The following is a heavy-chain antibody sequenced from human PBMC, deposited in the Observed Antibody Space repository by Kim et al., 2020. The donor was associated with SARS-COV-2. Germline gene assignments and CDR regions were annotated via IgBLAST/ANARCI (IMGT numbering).Heavy chain of an antibody. Sequence: GGSLRLSCAASGFTFSDYYMSWIRQAPGKGLEWVSYISSSGSTLYSAYSMKGRFTISRYNAKNSLYLQMNSLRAEDTAVYYCARDRGTDDILTGPIATHYFDYWGQGTLVTVSS. V-gene: IGHV3-11*04. CDR3: ARDRGTDDILTGPIATHYFDY. CDR2: ISSSGSTL. D-gene: IGHD3-9*01. J-gene: IGHJ4*02. CDR1: GFTFSDYY.